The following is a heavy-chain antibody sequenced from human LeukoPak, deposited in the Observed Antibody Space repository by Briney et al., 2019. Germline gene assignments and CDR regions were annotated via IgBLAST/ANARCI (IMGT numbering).Heavy chain of an antibody. CDR1: GYTFTSYD. V-gene: IGHV1-8*01. J-gene: IGHJ4*02. CDR3: ARGSSDYYDSSGYYYPY. Sequence: ASVKVSCKASGYTFTSYDFNWVRQATRQGLEWMGWMNPNSGNTGYAQKFQGRVTMTRNTSISTAYMELSSLRSEDTAVYYCARGSSDYYDSSGYYYPYWGQGTLVTVSS. CDR2: MNPNSGNT. D-gene: IGHD3-22*01.